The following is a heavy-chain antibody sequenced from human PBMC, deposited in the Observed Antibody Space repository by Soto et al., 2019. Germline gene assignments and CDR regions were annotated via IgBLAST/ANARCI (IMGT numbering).Heavy chain of an antibody. V-gene: IGHV1-3*01. J-gene: IGHJ6*02. CDR3: ARRPYGSSYYYYYGMDV. D-gene: IGHD3-10*01. CDR2: INAGNGNT. Sequence: ASVKVSCKASGYTFTSYAMHWVRQAPGQRLEWMGWINAGNGNTKYSQKFQGRVTIIRDTSASTAYMELSSLRSEDTAVYYCARRPYGSSYYYYYGMDVWGQGTTVTVSS. CDR1: GYTFTSYA.